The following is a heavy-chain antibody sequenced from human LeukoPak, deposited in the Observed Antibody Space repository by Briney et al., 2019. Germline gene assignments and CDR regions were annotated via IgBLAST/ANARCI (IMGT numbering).Heavy chain of an antibody. V-gene: IGHV4-59*11. Sequence: SETLSLTCTVSGDSFSSHYWTWIRQPPGKGLEWIGYISYIGSTNYDPSLKSRVTISIDTSKNQFSLKLTSVTAADTAVYYCARDLVTVTKGFDIWGQGTMVSVSS. CDR2: ISYIGST. CDR3: ARDLVTVTKGFDI. D-gene: IGHD4-17*01. J-gene: IGHJ3*02. CDR1: GDSFSSHY.